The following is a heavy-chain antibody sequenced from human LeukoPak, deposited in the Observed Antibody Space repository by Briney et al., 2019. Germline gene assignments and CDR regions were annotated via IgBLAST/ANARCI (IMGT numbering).Heavy chain of an antibody. D-gene: IGHD6-13*01. CDR2: INPNSGGT. CDR1: GYTFTGYF. CDR3: AKHSNSWDGVDN. J-gene: IGHJ4*02. Sequence: RVASVNVSCKTSGYTFTGYFLNWVRQAPGQGLEWMGWINPNSGGTNYAQRFQGRVTMTRDTSISTAYMELSRLESDDTAVYYCAKHSNSWDGVDNWCQGTLVTVSS. V-gene: IGHV1-2*02.